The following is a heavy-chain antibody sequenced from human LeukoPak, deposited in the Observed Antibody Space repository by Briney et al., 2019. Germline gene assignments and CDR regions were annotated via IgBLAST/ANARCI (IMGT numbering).Heavy chain of an antibody. Sequence: ASVKVSCKVSGYTLTELSMHWVRQAPGKGLEWMGGFDPEDGETIYAQKFRGRVTMTEDTSTDTAYMELSSLRSEDTAVYYCAMGYCSGGSCYPFDYWGQGTLVTVSS. CDR3: AMGYCSGGSCYPFDY. CDR2: FDPEDGET. D-gene: IGHD2-15*01. V-gene: IGHV1-24*01. CDR1: GYTLTELS. J-gene: IGHJ4*02.